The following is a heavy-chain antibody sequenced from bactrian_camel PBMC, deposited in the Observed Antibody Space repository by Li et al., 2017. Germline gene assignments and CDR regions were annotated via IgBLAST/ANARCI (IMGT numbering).Heavy chain of an antibody. CDR2: IYPGDGNT. Sequence: QVQLVESGGALVEPGKSLRLSCQGSGFTFGDRTWLHWVRQAPGKGLEWLSSIYPGDGNTNSADSVKGRFTISRDNAKNTVYLQMNSLKSEDTALYYCAFGVGGWAEFGNWGQGTQVTVS. V-gene: IGHV3S1*01. J-gene: IGHJ6*01. CDR1: GFTFGDRTW. D-gene: IGHD5*01. CDR3: AFGVGGWAEFGN.